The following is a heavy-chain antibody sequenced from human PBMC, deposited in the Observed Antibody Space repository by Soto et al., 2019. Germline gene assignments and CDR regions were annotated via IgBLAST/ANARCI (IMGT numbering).Heavy chain of an antibody. Sequence: GGSLRLSCAASGFTFDDYAMHWVRQAPGKGLEWVSGISWNSGSIGYADSVKGRFTISRDNAKNSLYLQMNSLRAEDTALYYCAKAYCSSTSCPVDVWGKGTTVTVSS. J-gene: IGHJ6*04. V-gene: IGHV3-9*01. D-gene: IGHD2-2*01. CDR2: ISWNSGSI. CDR3: AKAYCSSTSCPVDV. CDR1: GFTFDDYA.